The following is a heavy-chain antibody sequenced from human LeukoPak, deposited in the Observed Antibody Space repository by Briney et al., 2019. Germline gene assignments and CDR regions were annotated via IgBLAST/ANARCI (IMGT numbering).Heavy chain of an antibody. Sequence: SETLSLTCAVYGGSFRGYYWSWIRQPPGKGLEWIGEINHSGSTNYNPSLKSRVTISVDTSKNQFSLKLSSVTAADTAVYYCARADGSGSYSLDYWGQGTLVTVSS. D-gene: IGHD3-10*01. CDR2: INHSGST. V-gene: IGHV4-34*01. J-gene: IGHJ4*02. CDR1: GGSFRGYY. CDR3: ARADGSGSYSLDY.